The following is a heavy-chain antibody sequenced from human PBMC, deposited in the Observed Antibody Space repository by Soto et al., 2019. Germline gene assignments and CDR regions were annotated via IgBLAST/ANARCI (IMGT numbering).Heavy chain of an antibody. Sequence: LRLSCAASGFTFSDYYMSWIRQAPGKGLEWVSYISSSSSYTNYADSVKGRFTISRDNAKNSLYLQMNSLRAEDTAVYYCAREGTISGSYLDYWGQGTLVTVSS. D-gene: IGHD1-26*01. V-gene: IGHV3-11*06. J-gene: IGHJ4*02. CDR3: AREGTISGSYLDY. CDR1: GFTFSDYY. CDR2: ISSSSSYT.